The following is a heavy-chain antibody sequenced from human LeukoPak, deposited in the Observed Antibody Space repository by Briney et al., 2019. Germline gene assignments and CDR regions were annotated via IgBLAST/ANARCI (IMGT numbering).Heavy chain of an antibody. CDR3: ARGSEPHYYDSSTLDF. V-gene: IGHV1-8*03. CDR1: GYTFTSYY. CDR2: MNPNSGNT. J-gene: IGHJ4*02. D-gene: IGHD3-22*01. Sequence: ASVKVSCKASGYTFTSYYINWVRQATGQGLEWMGWMNPNSGNTRYAQKFQGTVTITRHTSINTAYMELSRLRCEETAVYYCARGSEPHYYDSSTLDFWGQGTLVTVS.